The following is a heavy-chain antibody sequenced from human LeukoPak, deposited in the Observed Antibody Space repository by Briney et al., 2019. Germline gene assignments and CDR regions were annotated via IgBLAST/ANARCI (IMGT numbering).Heavy chain of an antibody. Sequence: ASVKVSCKASGHTFTDYYMHWVRQAPGQGLEWMGWINPNSGGTNYAQKFQGRVTMTNDTSISTAYMELSRLRSDDTAVYFCARGAPAAGDDPFDIWGQGTMVTVSS. CDR1: GHTFTDYY. CDR2: INPNSGGT. J-gene: IGHJ3*02. CDR3: ARGAPAAGDDPFDI. D-gene: IGHD6-25*01. V-gene: IGHV1-2*02.